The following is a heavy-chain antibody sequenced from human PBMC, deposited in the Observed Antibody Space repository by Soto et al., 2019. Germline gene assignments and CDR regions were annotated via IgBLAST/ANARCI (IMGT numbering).Heavy chain of an antibody. Sequence: ASVKVSCKASGYTFTTYGISWVRQAPEQGLEWLGWINTHNGNTNYAQNLQGRVIMTADTSTNTAYLELSRLRSDDTAVYYCARDFGPVDTAMVSVDYGMDVWGQGTTVTVSS. CDR2: INTHNGNT. CDR1: GYTFTTYG. J-gene: IGHJ6*02. V-gene: IGHV1-18*01. CDR3: ARDFGPVDTAMVSVDYGMDV. D-gene: IGHD5-18*01.